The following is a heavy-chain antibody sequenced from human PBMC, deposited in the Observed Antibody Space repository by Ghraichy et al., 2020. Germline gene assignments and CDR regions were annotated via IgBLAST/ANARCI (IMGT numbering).Heavy chain of an antibody. J-gene: IGHJ6*02. Sequence: GGSLRLSCTASGFIFSSYGMHWVRQAPGKGLEWVAVMWFDGSNQNYGDSVMGRFTISRDNPKNTLYLQMNSLRAEDTAVYYSATDSASSWRRYNGLGVWRQGTMVTV. CDR3: ATDSASSWRRYNGLGV. CDR2: MWFDGSNQ. CDR1: GFIFSSYG. V-gene: IGHV3-33*08. D-gene: IGHD6-13*01.